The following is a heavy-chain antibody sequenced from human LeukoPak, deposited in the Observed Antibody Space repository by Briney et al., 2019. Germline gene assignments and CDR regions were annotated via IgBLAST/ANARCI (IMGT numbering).Heavy chain of an antibody. CDR1: GASMSRGDYY. CDR3: AGIGQYQLLPHAFDI. Sequence: PSQTLSLTCTVSGASMSRGDYYWNWIRQPAGKELEWIGRIYTDGSTNYNPSLKSRVTISIDTSKNQFSLQLSSVTAADTAVYFCAGIGQYQLLPHAFDIWGQGTMVTVSS. J-gene: IGHJ3*02. D-gene: IGHD2-2*01. V-gene: IGHV4-61*02. CDR2: IYTDGST.